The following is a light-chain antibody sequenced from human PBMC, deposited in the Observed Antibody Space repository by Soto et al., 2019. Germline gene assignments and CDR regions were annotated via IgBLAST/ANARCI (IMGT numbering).Light chain of an antibody. CDR2: EVT. V-gene: IGLV2-14*01. J-gene: IGLJ2*01. CDR3: SSFSSDSTPLV. Sequence: QPASVSGSPGQSISISCTGTSSDVGIYDYVSWYQHHPGKAPKLMVYEVTNRPSGVSNRFSGSKSGNTASLTISGLQAEDEADYYCSSFSSDSTPLVFGGGTKLTVL. CDR1: SSDVGIYDY.